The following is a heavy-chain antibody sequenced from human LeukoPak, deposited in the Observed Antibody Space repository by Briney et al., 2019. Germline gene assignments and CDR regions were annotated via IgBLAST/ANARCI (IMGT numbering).Heavy chain of an antibody. J-gene: IGHJ3*02. Sequence: ASVKVSCKASGYTFTSYDINWVRQATGQGLEWMGWMNPNSGNTGYAQKFQGRVTMTRNTSISTAYMELSSLRSEDTAVYYCARDRNCSGGSCYLEDAFDIWGQGTMVTVSS. CDR1: GYTFTSYD. D-gene: IGHD2-15*01. V-gene: IGHV1-8*01. CDR3: ARDRNCSGGSCYLEDAFDI. CDR2: MNPNSGNT.